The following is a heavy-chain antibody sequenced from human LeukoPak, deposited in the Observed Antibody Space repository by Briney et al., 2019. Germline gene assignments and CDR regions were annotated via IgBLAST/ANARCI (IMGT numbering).Heavy chain of an antibody. CDR2: ISGSGGNT. J-gene: IGHJ4*02. CDR3: AKDSKRWKTYYYEAGSYYFDY. CDR1: GFTFNSYA. V-gene: IGHV3-23*01. D-gene: IGHD3-10*01. Sequence: GGSLRLSCAASGFTFNSYALNWVRQAPGKGLEWVSAISGSGGNTYYADSVKGRFTISRDNSKNTLYLQMNSLRPEDTAVYYCAKDSKRWKTYYYEAGSYYFDYWGQGTRVTVSS.